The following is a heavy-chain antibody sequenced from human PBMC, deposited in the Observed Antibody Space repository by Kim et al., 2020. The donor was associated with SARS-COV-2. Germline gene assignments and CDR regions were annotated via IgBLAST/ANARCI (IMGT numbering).Heavy chain of an antibody. CDR3: ARGRSIGWYFDY. D-gene: IGHD2-15*01. V-gene: IGHV1-18*01. J-gene: IGHJ4*02. Sequence: NYAQKLQGRVTMTTDTSTSTAYMELRSLRSDDTAVYYCARGRSIGWYFDYWGQGTLVTVSS.